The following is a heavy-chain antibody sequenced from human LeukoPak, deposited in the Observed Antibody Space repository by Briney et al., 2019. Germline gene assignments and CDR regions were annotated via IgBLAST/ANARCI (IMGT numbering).Heavy chain of an antibody. V-gene: IGHV7-4-1*02. CDR1: GYTFTSYA. D-gene: IGHD3-22*01. J-gene: IGHJ4*02. CDR3: ARDLPYYYDSSGYYGGLDY. CDR2: INTNTGNP. Sequence: ASVKVSCTASGYTFTSYAMNWVRQAPGQGLEWMGWINTNTGNPTYAQGFTGRFVFSLDTSVSTAYLQISSLKAEDTAVYYCARDLPYYYDSSGYYGGLDYWGQGTLVTVSS.